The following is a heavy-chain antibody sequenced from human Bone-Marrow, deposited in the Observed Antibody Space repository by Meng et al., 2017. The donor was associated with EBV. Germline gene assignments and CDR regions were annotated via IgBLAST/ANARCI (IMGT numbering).Heavy chain of an antibody. CDR3: ARGSQGGGGDCLDY. CDR1: GGSFVGYY. Sequence: GAGSLKPSRALCLSVAVYGGSFVGYYGSWSRQPPGKGLEWIGEINHSGSTNYNPSLKSRVTISVDTSKNQFSLKLSSVTAADTAVYYCARGSQGGGGDCLDYWGQGTLVTVSS. J-gene: IGHJ4*02. D-gene: IGHD2-21*01. V-gene: IGHV4-34*01. CDR2: INHSGST.